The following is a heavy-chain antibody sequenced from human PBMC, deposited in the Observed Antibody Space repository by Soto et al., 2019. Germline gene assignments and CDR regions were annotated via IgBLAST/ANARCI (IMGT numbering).Heavy chain of an antibody. CDR1: GGSFSGYY. CDR3: ARGDIVVVPAAYYFGY. Sequence: QVQLQQWGAGLLKPSETLSLTCAVYGGSFSGYYWSWIRQPPGKGLEWIGEINHSGSTNYNPSHKSRVTISVDSSKNQFALKLSSVSAADSAVYYCARGDIVVVPAAYYFGYWGQGTLVTVSS. J-gene: IGHJ4*02. CDR2: INHSGST. V-gene: IGHV4-34*01. D-gene: IGHD2-2*01.